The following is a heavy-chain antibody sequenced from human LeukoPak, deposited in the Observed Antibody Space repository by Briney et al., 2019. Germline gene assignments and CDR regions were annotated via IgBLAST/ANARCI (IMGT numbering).Heavy chain of an antibody. D-gene: IGHD3-22*01. J-gene: IGHJ3*02. Sequence: SETLSLTCTVSGGSISSGGYYWSWIRQHPGKGLEWIGYIYYRGSTYYNPSLKSRVTISVDTSKNQFSLKLSSVTAADTAVYYCARQEYYYDSSGYTLDAFDIWGQGTMVTVSS. CDR3: ARQEYYYDSSGYTLDAFDI. V-gene: IGHV4-31*03. CDR2: IYYRGST. CDR1: GGSISSGGYY.